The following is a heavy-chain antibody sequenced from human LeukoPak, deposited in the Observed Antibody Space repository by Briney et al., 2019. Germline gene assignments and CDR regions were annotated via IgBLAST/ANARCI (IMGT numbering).Heavy chain of an antibody. CDR3: ARGPDIVVVPAAMGYFDY. V-gene: IGHV4-59*12. D-gene: IGHD2-2*01. Sequence: SETLSLTCTVSGASISSFYWSWIRQPPGKGLEWIGFIYYSGSSNYNPSLKSRVTMSIDRSKNQFSLKLSSVTAADTAVYYCARGPDIVVVPAAMGYFDYWGQGTLVTVSS. CDR2: IYYSGSS. J-gene: IGHJ4*02. CDR1: GASISSFY.